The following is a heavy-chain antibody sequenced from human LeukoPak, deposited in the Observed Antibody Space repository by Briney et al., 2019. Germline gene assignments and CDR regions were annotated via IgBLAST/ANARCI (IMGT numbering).Heavy chain of an antibody. CDR2: ISAYNGNT. D-gene: IGHD3-16*02. V-gene: IGHV1-18*01. Sequence: ASVKVSCKASGYTFTSYGISWVRQAPGQGLEWMGWISAYNGNTNYAQKLQGRVTMTTDTSTSTAYMELRSLRSDDTAVYYCARDPLPADQMITFGGVIAPDYWGQGTLVTVSS. CDR3: ARDPLPADQMITFGGVIAPDY. J-gene: IGHJ4*02. CDR1: GYTFTSYG.